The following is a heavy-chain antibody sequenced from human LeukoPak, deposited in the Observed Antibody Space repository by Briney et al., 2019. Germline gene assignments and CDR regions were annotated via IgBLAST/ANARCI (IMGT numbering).Heavy chain of an antibody. CDR1: GGTFSSYA. Sequence: ASVKVSCKASGGTFSSYAISWVRQVPGQGLEWMGRMIPVFGTANYAQNFQGRVTITTDESTSTAYMELSSLRSEDTAVYYCARLSSRDYWGQGTLVTVSS. V-gene: IGHV1-69*05. CDR2: MIPVFGTA. J-gene: IGHJ4*02. D-gene: IGHD2-2*01. CDR3: ARLSSRDY.